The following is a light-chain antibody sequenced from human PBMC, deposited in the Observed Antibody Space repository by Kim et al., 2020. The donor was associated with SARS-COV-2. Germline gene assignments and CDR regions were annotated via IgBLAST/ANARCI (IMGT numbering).Light chain of an antibody. CDR2: RAS. J-gene: IGKJ2*01. V-gene: IGKV4-1*01. CDR1: QSVLSGYKNKNH. CDR3: QQYYRPPYT. Sequence: MATRNCKSRQSVLSGYKNKNHLVWYQRNPGQPPKVLVYRASTREAGVPDRFSGSGSGTDFTLTISSLQAEDVAVYYCQQYYRPPYTFGRGTRREI.